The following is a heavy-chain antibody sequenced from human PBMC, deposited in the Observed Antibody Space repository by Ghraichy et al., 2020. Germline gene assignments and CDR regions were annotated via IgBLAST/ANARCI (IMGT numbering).Heavy chain of an antibody. V-gene: IGHV3-48*03. CDR3: ARDGGEEYYYDSSGVTYYFDY. D-gene: IGHD3-22*01. CDR2: ISSSGSTI. J-gene: IGHJ4*02. CDR1: GFTFSSYE. Sequence: GGSLRLSCAASGFTFSSYEMNWVRQAPGKGLEWVSYISSSGSTIYYADSVKGRFTISRDNAKNSLYLQMNSLRAEDTAVYYCARDGGEEYYYDSSGVTYYFDYWGQGTLVTVSS.